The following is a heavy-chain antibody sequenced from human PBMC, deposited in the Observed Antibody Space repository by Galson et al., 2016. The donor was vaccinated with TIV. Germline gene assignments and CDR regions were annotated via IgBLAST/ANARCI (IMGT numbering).Heavy chain of an antibody. D-gene: IGHD6-13*01. CDR2: IIPFGTV. Sequence: SVKVSCKASGGIFTTYSISWVRQAPGQGLEWMGGIIPFGTVKYAQKFQGRVTITADESTSTAYMDLSSVRSEDTAVYYCARAQGIAAPDSWGQGTLVTVSS. CDR3: ARAQGIAAPDS. CDR1: GGIFTTYS. V-gene: IGHV1-69*13. J-gene: IGHJ4*02.